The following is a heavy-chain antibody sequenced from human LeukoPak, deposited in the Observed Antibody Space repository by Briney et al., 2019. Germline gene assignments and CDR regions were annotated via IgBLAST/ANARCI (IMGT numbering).Heavy chain of an antibody. Sequence: GGTLRLSCAASGFTFSSYGMSWVRQAPGKGLEWVSAISGSGGSTYYADSVKGRFTISRDNSKNTLYLQMNSLRAEDTAVYYCAKDHKFDITGDYWGQGTLVTVSS. CDR3: AKDHKFDITGDY. CDR2: ISGSGGST. V-gene: IGHV3-23*01. CDR1: GFTFSSYG. D-gene: IGHD1-14*01. J-gene: IGHJ4*02.